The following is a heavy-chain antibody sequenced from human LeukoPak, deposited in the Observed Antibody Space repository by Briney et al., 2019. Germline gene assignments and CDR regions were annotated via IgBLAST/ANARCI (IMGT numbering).Heavy chain of an antibody. CDR1: GFTFSSYR. CDR2: IKQDGSEK. V-gene: IGHV3-7*03. Sequence: PGGSLRLSCAASGFTFSSYRMSWVRQAPGKGLEWVANIKQDGSEKYYVDSVKGRFTISRDSSKNTLYLQMNSLRAEDAAVYYCAKAPVTSCRGAYCYPFDYWGQGTLVTVSS. CDR3: AKAPVTSCRGAYCYPFDY. D-gene: IGHD2-21*01. J-gene: IGHJ4*02.